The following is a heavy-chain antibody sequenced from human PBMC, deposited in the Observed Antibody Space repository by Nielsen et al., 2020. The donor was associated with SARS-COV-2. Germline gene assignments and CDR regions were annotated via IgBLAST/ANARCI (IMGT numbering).Heavy chain of an antibody. J-gene: IGHJ4*02. Sequence: GESLKISCAASGFTFSSYSMNWVRQAPGTGLEWVASISVSSIYKYYADSVKGRFTISRDNAKNSLYLQMNSLRAEDTAVYYCARDPRSSIAVAGSRDYWGQGTLVTVSS. CDR1: GFTFSSYS. V-gene: IGHV3-21*04. CDR3: ARDPRSSIAVAGSRDY. CDR2: ISVSSIYK. D-gene: IGHD6-19*01.